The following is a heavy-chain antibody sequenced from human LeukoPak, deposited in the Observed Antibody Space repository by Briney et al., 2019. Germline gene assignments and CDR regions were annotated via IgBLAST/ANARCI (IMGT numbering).Heavy chain of an antibody. CDR2: ISSSSSTI. J-gene: IGHJ6*03. D-gene: IGHD6-6*01. Sequence: PGGSLRLSCAASGFTFSSYSMNWVRQAPGKGLEWVSYISSSSSTIYYADSVKGRFTISRDNSKNTLYLQMNSLRTEDTAVYNCAKDGIRGPSIAARGPNYYHYMDVWGKGTTVTVSS. V-gene: IGHV3-48*01. CDR3: AKDGIRGPSIAARGPNYYHYMDV. CDR1: GFTFSSYS.